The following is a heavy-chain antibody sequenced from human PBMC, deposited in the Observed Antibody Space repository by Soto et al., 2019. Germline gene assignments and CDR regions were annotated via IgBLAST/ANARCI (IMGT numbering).Heavy chain of an antibody. J-gene: IGHJ4*02. V-gene: IGHV1-46*02. Sequence: QVQLVQSGAEVKQPGTSVKVSCQASGYSFKDHYMHWVRQAPGRGLEWVGIINPSGEHTNYAQQFRGRVAMTRDTSTSTAYMELRSLRSEDTAVYFCARICCKGGSCYFDFDHWGQGTLVTVSS. D-gene: IGHD2-15*01. CDR1: GYSFKDHY. CDR3: ARICCKGGSCYFDFDH. CDR2: INPSGEHT.